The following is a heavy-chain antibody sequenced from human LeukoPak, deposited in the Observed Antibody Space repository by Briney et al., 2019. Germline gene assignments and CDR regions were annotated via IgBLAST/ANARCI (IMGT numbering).Heavy chain of an antibody. V-gene: IGHV4-59*12. CDR2: IYYSGST. J-gene: IGHJ6*03. Sequence: SETLSLTCTVSGGSISSYYWSWIRQPPGKGLEWIGYIYYSGSTNYNPSLKSRVTISVDTSKNQFSLKLSSVTAADTAVYYCARGLKYYYDSSGYYSGGYYYYYMDVWGKGTTVTVSS. D-gene: IGHD3-22*01. CDR1: GGSISSYY. CDR3: ARGLKYYYDSSGYYSGGYYYYYMDV.